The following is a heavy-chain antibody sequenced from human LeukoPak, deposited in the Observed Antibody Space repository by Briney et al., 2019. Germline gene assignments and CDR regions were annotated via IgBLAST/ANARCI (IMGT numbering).Heavy chain of an antibody. J-gene: IGHJ4*02. D-gene: IGHD5-18*01. CDR3: ARVRGYFPYYFDY. CDR1: GVSISSTSFY. CDR2: INDSGRT. V-gene: IGHV4-39*01. Sequence: SETLSLTYTVSGVSISSTSFYWGWIRQPPGKGLEWIGSINDSGRTYYRPSLKSRVTISVDTSKNQFSLKLTSVTAADTAVYYCARVRGYFPYYFDYWGQGTLVTVSS.